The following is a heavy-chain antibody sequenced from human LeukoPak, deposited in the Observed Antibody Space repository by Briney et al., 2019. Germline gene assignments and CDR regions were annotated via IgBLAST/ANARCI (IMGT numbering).Heavy chain of an antibody. D-gene: IGHD6-13*01. CDR1: GYTFTDYY. CDR3: ARGSPVAAAGTAYFHH. J-gene: IGHJ1*01. CDR2: INPNSGDT. Sequence: ASVKLSCKASGYTFTDYYMHWVRQAPGQGLEGMGWINPNSGDTNIAQELQGWVTMTRDTSISTAYIELSRSRSDDTVMYYCARGSPVAAAGTAYFHHWGQGTLVTVSS. V-gene: IGHV1-2*04.